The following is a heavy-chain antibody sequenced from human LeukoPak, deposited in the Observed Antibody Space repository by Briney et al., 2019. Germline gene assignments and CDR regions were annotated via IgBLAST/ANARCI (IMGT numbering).Heavy chain of an antibody. CDR2: ISAYNGNT. CDR3: ARDMWRYDILTGYLHDAFDI. J-gene: IGHJ3*02. Sequence: ASVKVSCKASGYTFTSYGISWVQQAPGQGLEWMGWISAYNGNTNYAQKLQGRVTMTTDTSTSTAYMELRSLRSDDTAVYYCARDMWRYDILTGYLHDAFDIWGQGTMVTVSS. D-gene: IGHD3-9*01. CDR1: GYTFTSYG. V-gene: IGHV1-18*01.